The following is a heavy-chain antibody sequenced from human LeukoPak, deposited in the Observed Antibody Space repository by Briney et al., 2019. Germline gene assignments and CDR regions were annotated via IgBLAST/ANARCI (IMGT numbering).Heavy chain of an antibody. J-gene: IGHJ4*02. D-gene: IGHD2-2*03. CDR3: AKDKERGYCSSTSCYRLGWYFDY. CDR2: ISGSGGST. V-gene: IGHV3-23*01. CDR1: GFTFGKYW. Sequence: GGSLRLSCVASGFTFGKYWMSWVRQAPGKGLEWVSAISGSGGSTYYADSVKGRFTISRDNSKNTLYLQMNSLRAEDTAVYYCAKDKERGYCSSTSCYRLGWYFDYWGQGTLVTVSS.